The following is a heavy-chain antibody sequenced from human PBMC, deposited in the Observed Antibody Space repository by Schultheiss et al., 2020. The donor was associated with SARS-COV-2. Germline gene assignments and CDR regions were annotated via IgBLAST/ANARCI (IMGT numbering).Heavy chain of an antibody. D-gene: IGHD6-19*01. V-gene: IGHV3-30*03. CDR3: ARDSRIAVAGTDAFDI. CDR1: GFTFSSYG. Sequence: GGSLRLSCAASGFTFSSYGMHWVRQAPGKGLEWVAVISYDGSNKYYADSVKGRFTISRDNSKNTLYLQMNSLRAEDTAVYYCARDSRIAVAGTDAFDIWGQGTMVTVSS. J-gene: IGHJ3*02. CDR2: ISYDGSNK.